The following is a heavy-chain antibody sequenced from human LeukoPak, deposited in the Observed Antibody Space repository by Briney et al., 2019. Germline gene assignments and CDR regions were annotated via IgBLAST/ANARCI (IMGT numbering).Heavy chain of an antibody. J-gene: IGHJ4*02. D-gene: IGHD6-13*01. V-gene: IGHV1-69*05. CDR1: RGTFSSYA. CDR2: IIPIFGTA. Sequence: SSVTVSCKASRGTFSSYAISWLQQAPGQGLEWMGGIIPIFGTANYAQKFQGRVTITTDESTSTAYMELSSLRAEDTAVYYCAREPIAAPSFDYWGQGTLVTVSS. CDR3: AREPIAAPSFDY.